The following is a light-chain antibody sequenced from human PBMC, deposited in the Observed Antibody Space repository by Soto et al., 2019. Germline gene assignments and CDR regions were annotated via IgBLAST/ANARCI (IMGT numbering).Light chain of an antibody. CDR1: QDIIDY. V-gene: IGKV1-33*01. Sequence: DIQMTQYPSSLSASVGDRVTITCQASQDIIDYINWYQQTPGKAPKLLIYDASTLATGVPSRFSGSGSGTAFTFTISSMQHEDIATYYCQQYAHLLRTTFGPGTRLEIQ. CDR2: DAS. CDR3: QQYAHLLRTT. J-gene: IGKJ2*01.